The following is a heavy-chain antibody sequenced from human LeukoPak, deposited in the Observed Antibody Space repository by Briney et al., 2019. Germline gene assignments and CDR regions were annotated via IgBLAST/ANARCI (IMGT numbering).Heavy chain of an antibody. CDR2: IYYSGST. CDR1: GGSNSSYY. CDR3: AYSSGWYPFDY. V-gene: IGHV4-59*08. Sequence: SETLSLTCTVSGGSNSSYYCSWMRQPPGKGREWIGYIYYSGSTNYNPSLKSRVTISVDTSKNQFSLKLISVTAADTAVYYCAYSSGWYPFDYWGQGTLVTVSS. D-gene: IGHD6-19*01. J-gene: IGHJ4*02.